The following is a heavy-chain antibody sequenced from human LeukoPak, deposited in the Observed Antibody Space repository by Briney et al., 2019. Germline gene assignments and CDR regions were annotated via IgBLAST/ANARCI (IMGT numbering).Heavy chain of an antibody. CDR1: GYSISSGYY. V-gene: IGHV4-38-2*02. CDR3: AREGDYDYVWGSYRYNDAFDI. J-gene: IGHJ3*02. Sequence: SETLSLTCTVSGYSISSGYYWGWIRQPPGKGLEWIGSIYHSGSTYYNPSLKSRVTISVDTSKNQFSLKLSSVTAADTAVYYCAREGDYDYVWGSYRYNDAFDIWGQGTMVTVSS. D-gene: IGHD3-16*02. CDR2: IYHSGST.